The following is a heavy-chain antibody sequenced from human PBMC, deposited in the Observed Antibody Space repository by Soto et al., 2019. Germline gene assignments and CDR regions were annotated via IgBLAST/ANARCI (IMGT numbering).Heavy chain of an antibody. Sequence: KPSETLSLTCAVYGGSFSGYYWSWIRQPPGKGLEWIGEINHSGSTNYNPSLKSRVTISVDTSKDQFSLKLSSVTAADTAVYYCARGYNNWNYFGWFDPWGQGTLVTVSS. CDR1: GGSFSGYY. V-gene: IGHV4-34*01. J-gene: IGHJ5*02. CDR2: INHSGST. CDR3: ARGYNNWNYFGWFDP. D-gene: IGHD1-7*01.